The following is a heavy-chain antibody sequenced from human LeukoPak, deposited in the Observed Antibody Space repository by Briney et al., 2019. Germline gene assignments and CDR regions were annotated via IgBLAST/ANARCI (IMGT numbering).Heavy chain of an antibody. CDR2: IAVGSGNT. V-gene: IGHV1-58*01. J-gene: IGHJ4*02. D-gene: IGHD3-22*01. CDR3: AASARSSGYYYSSD. Sequence: SVKVSCKASGFTFTRSAVQCVRQARGQRLEWIGWIAVGSGNTNYAQEFRERVTITRDTSTGTAYMELSSLRSEDTAVYYCAASARSSGYYYSSDWGQGTLVTVSS. CDR1: GFTFTRSA.